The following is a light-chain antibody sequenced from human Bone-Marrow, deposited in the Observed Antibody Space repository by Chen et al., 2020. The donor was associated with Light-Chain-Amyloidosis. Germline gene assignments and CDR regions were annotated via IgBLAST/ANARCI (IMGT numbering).Light chain of an antibody. Sequence: SYELTQPPSVSVSPGPTARITCSGDALPKHYAYWYQQKPGQAPVLVICKDTERPSGIPERFSGSSSGTTVTLTISGVQAEDEADYYCQSADSSDLGVFGGGTKLTVL. CDR2: KDT. J-gene: IGLJ3*02. CDR1: ALPKHY. CDR3: QSADSSDLGV. V-gene: IGLV3-25*03.